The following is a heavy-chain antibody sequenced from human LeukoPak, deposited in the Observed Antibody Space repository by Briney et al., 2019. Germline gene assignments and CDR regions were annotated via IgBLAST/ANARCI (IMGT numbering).Heavy chain of an antibody. CDR3: ARGRLTGTTYDY. V-gene: IGHV4-59*01. Sequence: SETLSLTCTVSGGSISSYYGSWIRQPPGKGLAWIGYIYYSGSNNYNPSLRSRVTISVDTSKNQFSLKLTSVTAADTAVYYCARGRLTGTTYDYWGQGTLVTVSS. D-gene: IGHD1-7*01. CDR2: IYYSGSN. CDR1: GGSISSYY. J-gene: IGHJ4*02.